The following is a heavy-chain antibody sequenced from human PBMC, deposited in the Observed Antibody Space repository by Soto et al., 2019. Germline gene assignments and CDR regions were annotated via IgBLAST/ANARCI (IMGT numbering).Heavy chain of an antibody. D-gene: IGHD1-26*01. CDR1: GFTFSSYG. V-gene: IGHV3-30*18. Sequence: PGGSLRLSCAASGFTFSSYGMHWVRQAPGKGLEWVAVISYDGSNKYYADSVKGRFTISRDNSKNTLYLQMNSLRAEDTAVYYCAKDWQLQEDYYYGMDVWGQGTTVTVSS. CDR2: ISYDGSNK. J-gene: IGHJ6*02. CDR3: AKDWQLQEDYYYGMDV.